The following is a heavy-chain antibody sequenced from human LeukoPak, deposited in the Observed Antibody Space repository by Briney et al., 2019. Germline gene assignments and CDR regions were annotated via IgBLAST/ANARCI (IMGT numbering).Heavy chain of an antibody. CDR3: ARDVDGDYGDYVGY. Sequence: GGSLRLSCTASGFTFSNFWMGWVRQAPGKGLEWVSSISSSSSYIYYADSVKGRFTISRDNAKNSLYLQMNSLRAEDTAVYYCARDVDGDYGDYVGYWGQGTLVTVSS. D-gene: IGHD4-17*01. CDR2: ISSSSSYI. V-gene: IGHV3-21*01. J-gene: IGHJ4*02. CDR1: GFTFSNFW.